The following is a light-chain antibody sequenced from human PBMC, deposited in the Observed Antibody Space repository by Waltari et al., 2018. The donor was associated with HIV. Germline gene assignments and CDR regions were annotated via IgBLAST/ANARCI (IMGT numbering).Light chain of an antibody. CDR3: QQYIGSPRT. CDR2: GAS. CDR1: QTISSTY. Sequence: EIALTQSPGTLSLSPGERATLSCRASQTISSTYLAGYQQKPGQAPRLLIYGASSRATGIPDRFSGSGSGTDVTLTISSLEPEDCAVYYWQQYIGSPRTFGQGTKVELK. J-gene: IGKJ1*01. V-gene: IGKV3-20*01.